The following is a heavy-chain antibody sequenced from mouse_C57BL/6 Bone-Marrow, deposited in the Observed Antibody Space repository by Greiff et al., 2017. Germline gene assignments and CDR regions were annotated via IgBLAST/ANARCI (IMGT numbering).Heavy chain of an antibody. V-gene: IGHV1-64*01. J-gene: IGHJ3*01. Sequence: VQLQQPGAELVQPGASVKLSCKASGFTFTSYWMHWVKQTPGQGLEWIGMIHPNSGSTNYNEKFKSKATLTVDKSSSTADMQLSSLTSEDSAVYYCAPFPFAYWGQGTLVTVSA. CDR2: IHPNSGST. CDR3: APFPFAY. CDR1: GFTFTSYW.